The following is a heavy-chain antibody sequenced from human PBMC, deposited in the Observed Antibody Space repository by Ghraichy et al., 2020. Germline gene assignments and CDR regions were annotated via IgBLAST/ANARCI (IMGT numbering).Heavy chain of an antibody. J-gene: IGHJ4*02. CDR3: ARVNGTGWPSFDY. Sequence: GGSLRLSCAASGFIFSNYGMHWVRQAPGQGLEWVAVIWFDGTNKYYGDSVRGRFTISRDNSRDMLYLQMDNLRADDTALYYCARVNGTGWPSFDYWGQGARVTVSA. V-gene: IGHV3-33*01. D-gene: IGHD6-19*01. CDR1: GFIFSNYG. CDR2: IWFDGTNK.